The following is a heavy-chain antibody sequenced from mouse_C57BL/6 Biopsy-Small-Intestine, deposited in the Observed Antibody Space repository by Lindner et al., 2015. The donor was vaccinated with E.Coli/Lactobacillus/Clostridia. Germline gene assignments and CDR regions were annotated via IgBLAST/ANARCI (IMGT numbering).Heavy chain of an antibody. CDR3: ARGDYADSSVSAFDV. D-gene: IGHD2-13*01. V-gene: IGHV1-20*01. CDR1: GYRFADYG. Sequence: SVKVSCKASGYRFADYGIMWVRQAPGQGLEWLGWISADHGDTDYAQKFQDRIVLSLDKSSTTGYMELRSLTSDDTAVYYCARGDYADSSVSAFDVWGQGTMVTVSS. J-gene: IGHJ1*01. CDR2: ISADHGDT.